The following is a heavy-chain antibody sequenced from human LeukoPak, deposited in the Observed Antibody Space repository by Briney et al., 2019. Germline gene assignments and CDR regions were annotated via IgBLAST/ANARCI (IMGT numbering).Heavy chain of an antibody. D-gene: IGHD1-26*01. J-gene: IGHJ4*02. V-gene: IGHV1-2*02. CDR2: INPNSGGT. CDR3: ARSGFSGSYYEGFDY. CDR1: GYTFACCY. Sequence: ASVKVSCKASGYTFACCYMHWVRQAPGQGLEWMGWINPNSGGTNYAQKLQGRVTMTRDTSISTAYMELSRLRSDDTAVYYCARSGFSGSYYEGFDYWGQGTLVTVSS.